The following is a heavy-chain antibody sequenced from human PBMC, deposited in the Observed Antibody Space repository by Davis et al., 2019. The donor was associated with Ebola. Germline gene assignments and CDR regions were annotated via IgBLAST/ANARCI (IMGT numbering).Heavy chain of an antibody. Sequence: AASVKVSCKASGYTFTSYAMNWVRQAPGQGLEWMGRISPNSGGTNYAQKFQGRVTMTRDTSISTAYMELNRLRSDDTAVYYCARVRAISVVEKGFDFWGQGTLLTVSS. CDR3: ARVRAISVVEKGFDF. D-gene: IGHD6-19*01. CDR2: ISPNSGGT. V-gene: IGHV1-2*06. J-gene: IGHJ4*02. CDR1: GYTFTSYA.